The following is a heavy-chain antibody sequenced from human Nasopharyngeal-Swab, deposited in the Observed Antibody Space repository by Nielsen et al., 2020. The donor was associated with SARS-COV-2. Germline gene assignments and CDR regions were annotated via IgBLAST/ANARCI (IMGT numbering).Heavy chain of an antibody. V-gene: IGHV1-8*01. CDR2: MNPNSGNT. CDR1: GYTFTSYD. D-gene: IGHD3-3*01. Sequence: ASVKVSCKASGYTFTSYDINWVRHATGQGLEWMGWMNPNSGNTGYAQKFQGRVTMTRNTSISTAYMELSSLRSEDTAVYYCARGPTYYDFWSGYYRGGMDVWGQGTTVTVSS. CDR3: ARGPTYYDFWSGYYRGGMDV. J-gene: IGHJ6*02.